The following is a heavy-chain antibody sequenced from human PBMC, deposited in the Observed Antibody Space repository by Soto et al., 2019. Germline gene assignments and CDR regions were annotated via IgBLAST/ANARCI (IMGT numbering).Heavy chain of an antibody. Sequence: QVQLQESGPGLVKPSQTLSLTYTVSGGSISSGGYYWSWIRQHPGKGLEWIGYIYYSGSTYYNPSLKSRVTISVDTSKNQFSLKLSSVTAADTAVYYCAIDGDHDYGDYAGWFDPWGQGTMVTVSS. V-gene: IGHV4-31*03. D-gene: IGHD4-17*01. CDR1: GGSISSGGYY. CDR2: IYYSGST. J-gene: IGHJ5*02. CDR3: AIDGDHDYGDYAGWFDP.